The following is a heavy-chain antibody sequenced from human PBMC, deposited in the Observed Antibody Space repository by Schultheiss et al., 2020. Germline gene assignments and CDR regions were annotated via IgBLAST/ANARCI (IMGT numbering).Heavy chain of an antibody. CDR1: GFTFSSYG. CDR3: ARETYSSGIDY. J-gene: IGHJ4*02. CDR2: ISSSGSTI. D-gene: IGHD6-19*01. Sequence: WGSLRLSCAASGFTFSSYGMHWVRQAPGKGLEWVSYISSSGSTIYYADSVKGRFTISRDNAKNSLYLQMNSLRAEDTAVYYCARETYSSGIDYWGQGTLVTVSS. V-gene: IGHV3-48*04.